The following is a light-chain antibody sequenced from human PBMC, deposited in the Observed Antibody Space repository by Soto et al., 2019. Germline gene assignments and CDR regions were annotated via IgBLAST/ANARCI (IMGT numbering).Light chain of an antibody. Sequence: EIVLTQSPGTLSLSPGERATLSCRASQSVTSSYLAWYQQKHGQAPRLXIYGAFNRDTGIPDRFSGGGSGPECTRTITRLEPEDFAVYYCQYYGNSTLTFGQGTKVDIK. J-gene: IGKJ1*01. CDR2: GAF. V-gene: IGKV3-20*01. CDR1: QSVTSSY. CDR3: QYYGNSTLT.